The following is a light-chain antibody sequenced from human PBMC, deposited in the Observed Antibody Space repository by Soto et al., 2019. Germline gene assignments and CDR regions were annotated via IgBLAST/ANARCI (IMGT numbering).Light chain of an antibody. Sequence: QSALTQPASVSGSPGQSIIISCTGTSSDVGTYNLVSWYQQHPGKAPKFMIYEGTKRPSGVSNRFSGSQSGNTASLTISGLQAEDEADYYCCSYTGSSTWVFGGGTKLTVL. V-gene: IGLV2-23*01. CDR2: EGT. CDR1: SSDVGTYNL. CDR3: CSYTGSSTWV. J-gene: IGLJ3*02.